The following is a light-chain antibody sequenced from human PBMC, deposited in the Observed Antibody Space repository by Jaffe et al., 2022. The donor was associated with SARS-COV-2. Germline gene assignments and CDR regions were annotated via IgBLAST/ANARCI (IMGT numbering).Light chain of an antibody. CDR1: QSVSSSY. CDR2: AAS. V-gene: IGKV3-20*01. CDR3: QQYGSSRA. Sequence: EIVLTQSPGTLSLSPGDRATLSCRASQSVSSSYLGWYQQKPGQAPRLLIYAASTRATGIPDRFSGRGSGTDFTLTISRLEPEDFAVYYCQQYGSSRAFGPGTKVEIK. J-gene: IGKJ1*01.